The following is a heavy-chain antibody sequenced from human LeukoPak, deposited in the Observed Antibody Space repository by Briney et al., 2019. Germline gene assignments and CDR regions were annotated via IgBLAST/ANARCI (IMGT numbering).Heavy chain of an antibody. CDR2: IIPIFGTA. D-gene: IGHD5-18*01. V-gene: IGHV1-69*05. J-gene: IGHJ4*02. Sequence: VASVKVSCKASGGTFSSYAISWVRQAPGQGLEWMGRIIPIFGTANYAQKFQGGVTITTDESTSTAYMELSSLRSEDTAVYYCAISIEVDTAMAETGYYFDYWGQGTLVTVSS. CDR1: GGTFSSYA. CDR3: AISIEVDTAMAETGYYFDY.